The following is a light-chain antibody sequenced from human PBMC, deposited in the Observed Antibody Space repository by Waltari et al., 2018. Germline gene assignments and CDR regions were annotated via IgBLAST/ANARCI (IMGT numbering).Light chain of an antibody. Sequence: DIVMTQSTDSLAVSLGERATINCKSSQSVFYSSDNRNYVGWYQHKPGQPPKLLIYWASARESGVPDRFSGSGSGTDFTLTISNLQAEVVAVYYYQQYYATPRTFGQGTKVAI. V-gene: IGKV4-1*01. J-gene: IGKJ1*01. CDR2: WAS. CDR1: QSVFYSSDNRNY. CDR3: QQYYATPRT.